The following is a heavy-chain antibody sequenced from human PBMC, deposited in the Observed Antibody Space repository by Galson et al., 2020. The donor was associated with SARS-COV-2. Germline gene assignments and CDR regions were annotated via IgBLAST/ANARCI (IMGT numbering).Heavy chain of an antibody. D-gene: IGHD7-27*01. CDR1: GFTFSSYG. V-gene: IGHV3-33*01. CDR3: ASSLLGDYFDY. J-gene: IGHJ4*02. CDR2: IWYDGSNK. Sequence: GESLKISCAAPGFTFSSYGMHWVRPAPGKGLEWVAVIWYDGSNKYYADSVKGRFTISRDNSKNTLYLQMNSLRAEDTAVYYCASSLLGDYFDYWGQGTLVTVSS.